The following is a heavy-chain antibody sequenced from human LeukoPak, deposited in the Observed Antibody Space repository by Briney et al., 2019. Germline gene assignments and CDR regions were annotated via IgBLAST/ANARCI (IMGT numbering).Heavy chain of an antibody. CDR2: IIPIFGTA. Sequence: GASVKVSCKASGYTFTSYGISWVRQAPGQGLEWMGGIIPIFGTANYAQKFQGRVTITADESTSTAYMELSSLRSEDTAVYYCARGGYYDSSGYFDYWGQGTLVTVSS. CDR1: GYTFTSYG. CDR3: ARGGYYDSSGYFDY. V-gene: IGHV1-69*13. D-gene: IGHD3-22*01. J-gene: IGHJ4*02.